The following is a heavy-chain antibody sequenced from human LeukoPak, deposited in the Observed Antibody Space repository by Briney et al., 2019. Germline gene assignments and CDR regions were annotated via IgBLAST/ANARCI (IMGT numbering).Heavy chain of an antibody. V-gene: IGHV3-74*01. CDR3: ARITMVRGGEGLDY. CDR1: GFTFSSYW. CDR2: INSDGSST. J-gene: IGHJ4*02. Sequence: PGGSLRLSCAASGFTFSSYWMPWVRQAPGKGLVWVSRINSDGSSTSYADSVKGRFTISRDNAKNTLYLQMNSLRAEDTAVYYCARITMVRGGEGLDYWGQGTLVTVSS. D-gene: IGHD3-10*01.